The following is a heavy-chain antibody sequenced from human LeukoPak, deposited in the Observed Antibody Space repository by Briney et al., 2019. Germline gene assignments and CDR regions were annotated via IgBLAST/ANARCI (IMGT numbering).Heavy chain of an antibody. D-gene: IGHD3-3*01. CDR1: GFTFSSYS. Sequence: PGGSLRLSCAAYGFTFSSYSMNWVRQAPGKGLEWVSSIGPGGGSIFYADSVKGRFSISRDNAENSLYLQMYSLRGDDTAVYYCVRLAGSRYPWYLDFWGRGTLVTVSS. J-gene: IGHJ2*01. CDR2: IGPGGGSI. CDR3: VRLAGSRYPWYLDF. V-gene: IGHV3-21*04.